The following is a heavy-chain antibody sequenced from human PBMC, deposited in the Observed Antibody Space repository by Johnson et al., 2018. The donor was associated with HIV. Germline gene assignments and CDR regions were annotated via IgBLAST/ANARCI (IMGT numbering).Heavy chain of an antibody. V-gene: IGHV3-30*02. D-gene: IGHD3-16*01. CDR1: GFTFSSHR. CDR3: ARGALGDWVDAFDI. J-gene: IGHJ3*02. Sequence: QLQLVDSGGGVFQPGGSLRLSCAASGFTFSSHRMHWVRQAPGKGLEWVAFIRSDGSNEYYADSVKGRFTISRDNSKNTLYLQMNSLRAEDTAVFYCARGALGDWVDAFDIWGRGTMVTVSS. CDR2: IRSDGSNE.